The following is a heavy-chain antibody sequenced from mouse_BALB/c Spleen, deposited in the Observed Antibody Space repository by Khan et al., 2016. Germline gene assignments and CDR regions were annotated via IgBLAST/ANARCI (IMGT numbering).Heavy chain of an antibody. Sequence: QVQLQQSGAELARPGASVKMSCKASGYTFTSYTMHWVKQGPGQGLEWIGYGIPSNDHTNYNQKFKDKATLTADKSSSTAYMQLSSLTSYDSAVCYCSREACLLRYLDYWGQGTSLTFSP. J-gene: IGHJ2*02. D-gene: IGHD1-1*01. CDR1: GYTFTSYT. V-gene: IGHV1-4*01. CDR3: SREACLLRYLDY. CDR2: GIPSNDHT.